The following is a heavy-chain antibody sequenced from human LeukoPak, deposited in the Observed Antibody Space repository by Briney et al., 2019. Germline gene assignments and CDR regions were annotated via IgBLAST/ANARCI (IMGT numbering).Heavy chain of an antibody. CDR3: ARDKGDYHTSGSLFVF. J-gene: IGHJ4*02. CDR1: GFTFSRYA. CDR2: ISSDGSNK. Sequence: PGGSLRLSCAASGFTFSRYASHWVRQAPGKGLEWVAVISSDGSNKYYAGSVKGRFTISRDNAKNSLFLQMNSLRAEDTAVYYCARDKGDYHTSGSLFVFGGQGALVTVPS. V-gene: IGHV3-30-3*01. D-gene: IGHD3-22*01.